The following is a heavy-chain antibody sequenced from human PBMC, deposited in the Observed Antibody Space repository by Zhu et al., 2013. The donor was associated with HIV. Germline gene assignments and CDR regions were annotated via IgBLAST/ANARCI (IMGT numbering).Heavy chain of an antibody. D-gene: IGHD6-13*01. Sequence: QVQLQESGPGLVKPSGTLSLTCAVSGGSISSSNWWSWVRQPPGKGLEWIGEIYHSGSTNYNPSLKSRVTISVDKSKNQFSLKLSSVTAADTAVYYCASNERGRYRAAGNGYDYWGQGTLVTVSS. J-gene: IGHJ4*02. CDR1: GGSISSSNW. CDR3: ASNERGRYRAAGNGYDY. CDR2: IYHSGST. V-gene: IGHV4-4*02.